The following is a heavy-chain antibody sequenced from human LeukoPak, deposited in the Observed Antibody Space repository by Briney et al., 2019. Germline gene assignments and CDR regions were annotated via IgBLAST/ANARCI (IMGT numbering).Heavy chain of an antibody. V-gene: IGHV4-59*08. D-gene: IGHD6-6*01. CDR1: GGSINNYY. CDR2: VYFSGTS. J-gene: IGHJ5*02. CDR3: ARRGSSSSPEVS. Sequence: KPSETLSLTCTVSGGSINNYYLSWIRQPPPKGLEWVGYVYFSGTSNYNPSLETRVTISVDTSKNHFSLNRTSVTAADTAVYFCARRGSSSSPEVSWGQGTLFTVSS.